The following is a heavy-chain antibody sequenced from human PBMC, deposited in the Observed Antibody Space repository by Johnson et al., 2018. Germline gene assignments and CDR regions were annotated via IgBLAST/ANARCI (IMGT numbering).Heavy chain of an antibody. Sequence: VQLQESGGGLVQPGGSLRLSCATSGLPSAMSWVRQPAGKGLEWVSAINGRSDGTYYADSVKGRFPISGDRYTNTVYLQMNSLRVEDTAVYYCAGCLPGSYMAYLQYWGQGTLVTVSS. CDR2: INGRSDGT. V-gene: IGHV3-23*01. J-gene: IGHJ1*01. CDR3: AGCLPGSYMAYLQY. D-gene: IGHD1-26*01. CDR1: GLPSA.